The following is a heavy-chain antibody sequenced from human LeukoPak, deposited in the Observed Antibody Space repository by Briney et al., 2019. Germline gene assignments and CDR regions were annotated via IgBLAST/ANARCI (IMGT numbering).Heavy chain of an antibody. V-gene: IGHV3-23*01. CDR2: ISGSGGST. D-gene: IGHD7-27*01. Sequence: GGSLRLSCAASGFTVSSNYMSWVRQAPGKGLEWVSAISGSGGSTYYADSVKGRFTISRDNSKNTLYLQMNSLRAEDTAVYYCAKSHNNWGFQLDNWGQGTLVTVSS. CDR3: AKSHNNWGFQLDN. J-gene: IGHJ4*02. CDR1: GFTVSSNY.